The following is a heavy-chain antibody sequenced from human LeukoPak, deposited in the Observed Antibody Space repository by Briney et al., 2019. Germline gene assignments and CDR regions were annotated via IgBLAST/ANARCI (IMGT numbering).Heavy chain of an antibody. Sequence: GGSLRLSCAASGFTVSSNYMSWVRQAPGKGLEWVSVIYSGGSTYYADSVKGRFTISRDNSKNTLYLQMNSLRAEDTAVYYCAKELVVRAFDIWGQGTMVTVSS. CDR3: AKELVVRAFDI. D-gene: IGHD2-15*01. CDR2: IYSGGST. V-gene: IGHV3-66*01. CDR1: GFTVSSNY. J-gene: IGHJ3*02.